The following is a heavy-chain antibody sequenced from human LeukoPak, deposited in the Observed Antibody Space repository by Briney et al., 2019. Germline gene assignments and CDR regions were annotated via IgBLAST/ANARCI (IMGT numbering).Heavy chain of an antibody. J-gene: IGHJ4*02. CDR3: ARPRNFASANSPFDY. D-gene: IGHD3-9*01. CDR2: IYPYDSDT. V-gene: IGHV5-51*01. Sequence: GESLKISCKGSGYSVTNYWIGWVRQMPGEGLEWMGIIYPYDSDTRYSPSFQGQVAFSADHSISPAYLQWSSLKASDTAMYYCARPRNFASANSPFDYWGQGTLVTVSS. CDR1: GYSVTNYW.